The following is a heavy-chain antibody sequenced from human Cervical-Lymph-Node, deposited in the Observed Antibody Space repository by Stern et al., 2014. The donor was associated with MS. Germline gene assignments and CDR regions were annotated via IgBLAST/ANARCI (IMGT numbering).Heavy chain of an antibody. CDR1: GFTFSSFG. J-gene: IGHJ4*02. Sequence: VQLVESGGGVVHPGRSLRLSCEASGFTFSSFGMHWVRQAPDKGLERVAVIWSDGSNEYYADSVKGRFTISRDNSKNTLYLQMNSLRGEDTAVYYCARDTVTGYGFDYWGQGSLVTVSS. CDR2: IWSDGSNE. D-gene: IGHD3-9*01. CDR3: ARDTVTGYGFDY. V-gene: IGHV3-33*01.